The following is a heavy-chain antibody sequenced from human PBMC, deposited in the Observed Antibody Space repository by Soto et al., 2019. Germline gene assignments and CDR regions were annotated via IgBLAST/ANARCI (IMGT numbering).Heavy chain of an antibody. Sequence: GGSLRLSCAASGFTFSNAWMSWVRQAPGKGLEWVGRIKSKTDGGTTDYAAPVKGRFTISRDDSKNTLYLQMNSLKTEDTAVYYCTTENGLGYCSSTSCYALGRFDYWGQGTLVTVSS. CDR1: GFTFSNAW. CDR3: TTENGLGYCSSTSCYALGRFDY. CDR2: IKSKTDGGTT. V-gene: IGHV3-15*01. D-gene: IGHD2-2*01. J-gene: IGHJ4*02.